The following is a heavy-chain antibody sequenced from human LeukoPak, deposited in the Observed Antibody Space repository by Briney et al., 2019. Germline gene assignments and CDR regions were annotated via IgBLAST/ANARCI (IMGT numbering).Heavy chain of an antibody. J-gene: IGHJ3*02. D-gene: IGHD3-22*01. CDR1: GGSISSYY. V-gene: IGHV4-4*07. CDR2: IYTSGST. CDR3: ARDQSLYYYDSSGPNAFDI. Sequence: SETLSLTCTVSGGSISSYYWSWIRQPAGKGLEWIGRIYTSGSTNYNPSLKSRVTMSVDTSKNQFSLKLSSVTAADTAVYYCARDQSLYYYDSSGPNAFDIWGQGTMVTVSS.